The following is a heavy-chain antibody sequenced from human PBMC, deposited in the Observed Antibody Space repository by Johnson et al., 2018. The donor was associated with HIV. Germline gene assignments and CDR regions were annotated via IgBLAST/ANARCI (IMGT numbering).Heavy chain of an antibody. D-gene: IGHD5-18*01. CDR3: AGDRGRGGYSYGGGDAFDI. CDR2: ISYDGSNK. Sequence: VQLVESGGGVVQPGRSLRLSCAASGFTFSSYAMHWVRQAPGKGLEWVAVISYDGSNKYYADSVKGRFTISRDNSKNTLYLQMNSLRGEDTAVYYWAGDRGRGGYSYGGGDAFDIWGQGTMVTVSS. V-gene: IGHV3-30*04. CDR1: GFTFSSYA. J-gene: IGHJ3*02.